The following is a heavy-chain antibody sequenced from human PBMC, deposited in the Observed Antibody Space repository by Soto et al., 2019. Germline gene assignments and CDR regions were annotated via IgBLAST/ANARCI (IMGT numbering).Heavy chain of an antibody. D-gene: IGHD1-7*01. CDR1: GFTFSSYA. CDR2: ISGSGGST. J-gene: IGHJ3*02. CDR3: AKGNSWSPALVLDI. Sequence: GGSLRLSCAASGFTFSSYAMNWVHQAPGKGLEWVSAISGSGGSTYYADSVKGRFTISRDSSKNTLYLQMNSLRAEDTAVYYCAKGNSWSPALVLDIWGQGTMVTVSS. V-gene: IGHV3-23*01.